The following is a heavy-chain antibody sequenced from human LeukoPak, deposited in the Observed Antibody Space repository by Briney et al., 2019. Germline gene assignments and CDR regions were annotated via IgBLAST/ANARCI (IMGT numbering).Heavy chain of an antibody. CDR1: GGSFSSYY. J-gene: IGHJ4*02. D-gene: IGHD3-22*01. CDR2: IHTSGST. V-gene: IGHV4-4*07. CDR3: ARDQYYYDSSGYYPFDY. Sequence: SETLSLTCAVYGGSFSSYYWSWIRQPAGKGLGWIGRIHTSGSTNYNPSLKSRVTMSVDTSKNEFSLKLSSVTAADTAVYYCARDQYYYDSSGYYPFDYWGQGTLVTVSS.